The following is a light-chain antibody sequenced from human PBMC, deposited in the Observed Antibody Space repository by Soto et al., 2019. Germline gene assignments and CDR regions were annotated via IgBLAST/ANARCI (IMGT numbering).Light chain of an antibody. CDR2: KAS. V-gene: IGKV1-5*03. CDR3: QQYNSYPVT. CDR1: QSISSW. Sequence: DIQMTQSPSTLSASVGDRVTITCRASQSISSWLAWYQQKPGKAPKLLIYKASSLESGVPSRFSGSGSGKEFTLTISSLQPDDFATYYCQQYNSYPVTFGQGAKVDIK. J-gene: IGKJ2*01.